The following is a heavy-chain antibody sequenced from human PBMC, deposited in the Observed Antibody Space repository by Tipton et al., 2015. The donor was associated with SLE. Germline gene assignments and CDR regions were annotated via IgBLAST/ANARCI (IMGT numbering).Heavy chain of an antibody. CDR1: GDSVSNFY. J-gene: IGHJ4*02. CDR2: IYHGRST. CDR3: ARGSHLSGYEDY. Sequence: TLSLTCTVSGDSVSNFYWTWIRQPPGKGLEWIGYIYHGRSTNYSPSLKSRVTISVDTYKNQFSLEMNSVTAADTAVYYCARGSHLSGYEDYWGQGTLVTVSS. D-gene: IGHD5-12*01. V-gene: IGHV4-59*02.